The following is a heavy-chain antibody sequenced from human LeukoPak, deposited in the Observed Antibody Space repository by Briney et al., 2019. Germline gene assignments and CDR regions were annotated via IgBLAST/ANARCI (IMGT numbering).Heavy chain of an antibody. CDR2: IIPILGIA. D-gene: IGHD3-10*01. CDR3: AREGWFGESTLYYFDY. CDR1: GGTFSSYA. J-gene: IGHJ4*02. Sequence: SMKVSCKASGGTFSSYAISWVRQAPGQGREWMGRIIPILGIANYAQKFQGRVTITADKSTSTAYMELSSLRSEDTAVYYCAREGWFGESTLYYFDYWGQGTLVTVSS. V-gene: IGHV1-69*04.